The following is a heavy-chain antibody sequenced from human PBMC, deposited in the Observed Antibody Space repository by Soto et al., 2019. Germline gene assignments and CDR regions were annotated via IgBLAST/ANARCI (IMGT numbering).Heavy chain of an antibody. V-gene: IGHV4-39*01. J-gene: IGHJ4*02. Sequence: SETLSLTCTVSGGSISSSSYYWGWIRQPPGKGLEWIGSIYYSGSTYYNPSLKSRVTISVDTSKNQFSLKLSSVTAADTAVYYCARRRLSSSSWYYFDYWGQGTLVTVSS. D-gene: IGHD6-13*01. CDR2: IYYSGST. CDR3: ARRRLSSSSWYYFDY. CDR1: GGSISSSSYY.